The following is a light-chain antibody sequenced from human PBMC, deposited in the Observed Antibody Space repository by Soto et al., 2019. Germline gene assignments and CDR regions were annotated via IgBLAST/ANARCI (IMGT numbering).Light chain of an antibody. CDR1: QSVSNNY. CDR2: GAS. V-gene: IGKV3-20*01. J-gene: IGKJ1*01. CDR3: QQYGRSGT. Sequence: ELTQSPGTLSLSPGERATLSCGASQSVSNNYLAWYQQKPGQAPRLLIYGASNRATGIPDRFSGSGSGTDFTLTISRLEPEDFAVYYCQQYGRSGTFGQGTKVDIK.